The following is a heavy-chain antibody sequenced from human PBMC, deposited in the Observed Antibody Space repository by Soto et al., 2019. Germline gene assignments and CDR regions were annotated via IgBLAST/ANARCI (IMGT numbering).Heavy chain of an antibody. D-gene: IGHD4-4*01. V-gene: IGHV1-18*01. J-gene: IGHJ6*03. CDR2: ISVNTGDT. CDR1: GYTFSNYG. CDR3: PTFPSLSNLEYIYYSAMDA. Sequence: QVQLAQSGAEVKKPGASVEVSCRASGYTFSNYGISWVRQAPGQGLEWMAWISVNTGDTNFAQKFQGRLTVTTDTTTTTAYVEFRGPTSDDWHLYFWPTFPSLSNLEYIYYSAMDARCTGTKV.